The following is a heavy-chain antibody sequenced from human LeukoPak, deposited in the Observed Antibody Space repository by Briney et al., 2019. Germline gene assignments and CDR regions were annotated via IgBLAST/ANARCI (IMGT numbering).Heavy chain of an antibody. V-gene: IGHV4-59*01. CDR1: GGSISGKY. CDR2: IYYIGTT. Sequence: SETLSLTCSVSGGSISGKYWSWIRQSPGKGLEWIGYIYYIGTTKYNPSLKSRVTISVDTSKNQFSLKLSSVTAADTAVYYCAELGITMIGGVWGKGTTVTISS. CDR3: AELGITMIGGV. J-gene: IGHJ6*04. D-gene: IGHD3-10*02.